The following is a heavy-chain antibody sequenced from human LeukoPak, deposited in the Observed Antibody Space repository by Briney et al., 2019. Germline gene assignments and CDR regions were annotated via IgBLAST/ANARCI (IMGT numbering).Heavy chain of an antibody. D-gene: IGHD6-13*01. CDR1: GGSFSGYY. V-gene: IGHV4-34*01. J-gene: IGHJ5*02. CDR2: INYSGST. Sequence: SETLSLTCGVYGGSFSGYYWSWIRQPPGKGLEWIGEINYSGSTNYNPSLKSRVTISVDTSKNQSSLKLSSVTAADAAVYYCARDLAAGWWFDPWGQGTMVTVSS. CDR3: ARDLAAGWWFDP.